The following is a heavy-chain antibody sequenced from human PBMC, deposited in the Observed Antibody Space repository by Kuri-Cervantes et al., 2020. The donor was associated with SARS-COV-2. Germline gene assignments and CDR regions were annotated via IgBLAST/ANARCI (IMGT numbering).Heavy chain of an antibody. D-gene: IGHD5-12*01. CDR1: GFTLSHNW. CDR2: IKQDGSEK. V-gene: IGHV3-7*03. J-gene: IGHJ4*02. Sequence: GGSLRLSCAASGFTLSHNWMSWVRQAPGKGLEWAANIKQDGSEKYYVDSVKGRFAISRDSTKNSLYLQLNSLRAEDTAMYYCARGFELDYWGQGTLVTVSS. CDR3: ARGFELDY.